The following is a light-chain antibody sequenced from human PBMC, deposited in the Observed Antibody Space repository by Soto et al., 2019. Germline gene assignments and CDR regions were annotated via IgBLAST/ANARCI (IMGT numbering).Light chain of an antibody. CDR1: QRVSTSY. CDR2: GAS. J-gene: IGKJ1*01. V-gene: IGKV3-20*01. Sequence: EIVLTQSPGTLSLSPGARETLSCRASQRVSTSYLAWYQQKPGQAPRLRIYGASSRATGSPDRVSGSGSGTDFTLTISRLEPEDLAVYYCQQYGSSPWTCGQGTKVDIK. CDR3: QQYGSSPWT.